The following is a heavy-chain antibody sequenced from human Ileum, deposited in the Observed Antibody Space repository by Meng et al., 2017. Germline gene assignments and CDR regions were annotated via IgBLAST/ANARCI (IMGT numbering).Heavy chain of an antibody. J-gene: IGHJ5*02. D-gene: IGHD3-10*01. Sequence: QGQRQESGPGLVKPSETLSLTCTVSGGSISTAGYYWSWIRHHPGKGLEWIGYIFYSGTTYYNPSLKSRLSISVDTSKNQFSLNLTSVTAADTAVYYCARVRRIRGLMLDPWGQGTLVTVSS. V-gene: IGHV4-31*03. CDR1: GGSISTAGYY. CDR2: IFYSGTT. CDR3: ARVRRIRGLMLDP.